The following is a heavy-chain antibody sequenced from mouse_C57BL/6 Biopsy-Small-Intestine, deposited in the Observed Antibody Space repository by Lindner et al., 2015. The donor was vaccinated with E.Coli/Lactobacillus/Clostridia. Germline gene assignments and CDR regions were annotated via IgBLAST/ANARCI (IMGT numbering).Heavy chain of an antibody. CDR3: ARDRGRSDHLVFPFFDF. J-gene: IGHJ3*01. D-gene: IGHD5-5*01. CDR1: GFAFSDYY. V-gene: IGHV1-19*01. Sequence: SVKVSCKTSGFAFSDYYIHWVRQAPGQGLEWMGAISPSGVATSFSQRFLVRLGMTRDTSTRTVSMELRGLTSEDTAVYYCARDRGRSDHLVFPFFDFWGQGTLVTVS. CDR2: ISPSGVAT.